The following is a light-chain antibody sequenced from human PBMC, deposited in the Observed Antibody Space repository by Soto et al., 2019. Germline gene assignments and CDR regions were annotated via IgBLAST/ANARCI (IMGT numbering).Light chain of an antibody. CDR2: GAS. J-gene: IGKJ4*01. CDR1: QSVSGSY. V-gene: IGKV3-20*01. CDR3: QQYHKWPIT. Sequence: EIVLTQSPGTLSLSPGERATLSCRASQSVSGSYLAWYQQKPGQAPRLLIYGASSRATGIPDRFSGSGSGTDFTLTISSLQSEDFAVYSCQQYHKWPITFGGGTKVEIK.